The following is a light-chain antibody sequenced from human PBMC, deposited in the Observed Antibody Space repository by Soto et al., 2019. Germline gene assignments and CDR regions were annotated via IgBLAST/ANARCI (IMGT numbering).Light chain of an antibody. CDR3: AAWDDSLNGYV. CDR2: TND. V-gene: IGLV1-44*01. CDR1: STNIGSNS. J-gene: IGLJ1*01. Sequence: QAVVTQPPSASGTPGRRVTISCSGSSTNIGSNSVNWFQQLPGTAPKLVIYTNDQRPAGVPDRFSGSKSGTSASLAISGLQSDDEADYYCAAWDDSLNGYVFGTGTKLTVL.